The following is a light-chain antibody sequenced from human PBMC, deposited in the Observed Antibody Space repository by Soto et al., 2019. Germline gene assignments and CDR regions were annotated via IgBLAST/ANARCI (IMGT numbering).Light chain of an antibody. J-gene: IGKJ1*01. CDR1: QSISDY. CDR3: QHSYNTPWT. CDR2: ATS. Sequence: DLQMTQSPSSLSASIGDRVTITCRASQSISDYLNWYQQTPGKAPKLLIYATSSLHSGVPSRFSGGGSGTDFTLTISSLQPDDFATYYCQHSYNTPWTFGQGTKVEIK. V-gene: IGKV1-39*01.